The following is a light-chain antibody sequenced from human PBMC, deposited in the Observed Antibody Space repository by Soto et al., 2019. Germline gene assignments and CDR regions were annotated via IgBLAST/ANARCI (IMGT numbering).Light chain of an antibody. V-gene: IGLV2-14*01. CDR3: YSYSAYTTLWV. CDR1: ASDIGNYNY. Sequence: QSALTQPAFVSGSPGQSITISCTGTASDIGNYNYVSWYQVHPGKAPKLLIYGVSNRPSGVSNRFSGSKSGNAASLTISGLQAEDEADYYCYSYSAYTTLWVFGGGTKLTVL. J-gene: IGLJ3*02. CDR2: GVS.